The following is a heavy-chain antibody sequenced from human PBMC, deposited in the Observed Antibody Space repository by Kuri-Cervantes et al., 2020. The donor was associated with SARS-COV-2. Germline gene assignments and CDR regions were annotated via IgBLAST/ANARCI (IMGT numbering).Heavy chain of an antibody. D-gene: IGHD3-22*01. CDR1: GGSFSGYY. Sequence: GSLRLSCAVYGGSFSGYYWSWIRQRPGKGLEWIGEINHSESTNENPSLKSRVTISVDTSKNQLALKLSSVTAADTAVYYCARAEHYYYDSSGFSHYFDYRVQGTRVTVSS. V-gene: IGHV4-34*01. CDR3: ARAEHYYYDSSGFSHYFDY. CDR2: INHSEST. J-gene: IGHJ4*02.